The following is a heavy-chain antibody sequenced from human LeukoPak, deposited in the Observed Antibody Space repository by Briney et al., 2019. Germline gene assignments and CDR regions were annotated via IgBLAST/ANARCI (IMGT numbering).Heavy chain of an antibody. CDR2: IWYDGSNK. D-gene: IGHD2-2*01. Sequence: PGGSLRLSCAASGFTFSSYGMHWVRQAPGKGLEWVAVIWYDGSNKYYADSVKGRFTISRDNSKNTLYLQMNSLRAEDTAVYYCAKGRTYHHVSYFDYWGQGTLVTVSS. J-gene: IGHJ4*02. V-gene: IGHV3-33*06. CDR3: AKGRTYHHVSYFDY. CDR1: GFTFSSYG.